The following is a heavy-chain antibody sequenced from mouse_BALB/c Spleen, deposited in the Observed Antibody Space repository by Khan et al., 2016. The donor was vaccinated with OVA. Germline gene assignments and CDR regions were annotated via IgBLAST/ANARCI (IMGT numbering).Heavy chain of an antibody. V-gene: IGHV3-2*02. CDR2: ISYSGRT. Sequence: EVQLQESGPGLVKPSQSLSLTCTVTGYSITSDYAWNWIRQFPGNKLEWMGYISYSGRTSYNPSLKSRISITLDTSTNPFFLQLHSVTTEDTATYYGARSVSITTVVATDCDYWGQGTTLTVSS. J-gene: IGHJ2*01. CDR1: GYSITSDYA. CDR3: ARSVSITTVVATDCDY. D-gene: IGHD1-1*01.